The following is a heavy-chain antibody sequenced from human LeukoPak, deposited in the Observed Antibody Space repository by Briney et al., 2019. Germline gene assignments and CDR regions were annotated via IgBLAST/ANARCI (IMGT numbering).Heavy chain of an antibody. CDR1: GGSISSFTYY. CDR3: ARVGGSYWEHDY. CDR2: MHYRGVT. V-gene: IGHV4-39*01. J-gene: IGHJ4*02. D-gene: IGHD1-26*01. Sequence: PSETLSLTCTVSGGSISSFTYYWGWIRQPPGKGLEWIGNMHYRGVTSYNPSLRSRVTISIDTSRNQFSLKLNSVTAADTAVYYCARVGGSYWEHDYWGQGTLVTVSS.